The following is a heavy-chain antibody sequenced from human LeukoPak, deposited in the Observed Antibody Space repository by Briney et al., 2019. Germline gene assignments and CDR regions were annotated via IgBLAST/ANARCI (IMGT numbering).Heavy chain of an antibody. CDR1: GFTFSSYW. Sequence: GGSLRLSCAASGFTFSSYWMSWVRQAPGKGLELVANINQDGSEKYYVDSEKGRLTISRDNAKNSLYLQMNSLRAEDTAVYYCAKPEYSSGWAAFDYWGQGTLVTVSS. CDR3: AKPEYSSGWAAFDY. D-gene: IGHD6-19*01. CDR2: INQDGSEK. V-gene: IGHV3-7*01. J-gene: IGHJ4*02.